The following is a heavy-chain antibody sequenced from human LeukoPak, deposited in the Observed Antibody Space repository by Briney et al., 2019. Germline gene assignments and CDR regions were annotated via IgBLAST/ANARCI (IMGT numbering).Heavy chain of an antibody. CDR1: GGSFSGYY. CDR3: ARGYSGWYGPLFGY. D-gene: IGHD6-19*01. V-gene: IGHV4-34*01. Sequence: SETLSLTCAVYGGSFSGYYWSWIRQPPGKGLEWIGEINHSGSTNYNPSLKSRVTISVDTSKNQFSLKLSSVTAADTAVYYCARGYSGWYGPLFGYWGQGTLVTVSS. CDR2: INHSGST. J-gene: IGHJ4*02.